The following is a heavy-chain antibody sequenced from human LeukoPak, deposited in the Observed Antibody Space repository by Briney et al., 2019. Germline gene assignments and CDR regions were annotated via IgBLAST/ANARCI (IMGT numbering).Heavy chain of an antibody. V-gene: IGHV4-39*02. CDR1: GGSISSSNYY. CDR3: AREGGPYRPLDY. CDR2: VFYSGTT. J-gene: IGHJ4*02. Sequence: SETLSLTCSVSGGSISSSNYYWGWIRQPPEKGLEWIGSVFYSGTTYYNPSLKSRVTISVDTSKNQFSLKLSSVTAADTAVYYCAREGGPYRPLDYSGQGTLVTVAS.